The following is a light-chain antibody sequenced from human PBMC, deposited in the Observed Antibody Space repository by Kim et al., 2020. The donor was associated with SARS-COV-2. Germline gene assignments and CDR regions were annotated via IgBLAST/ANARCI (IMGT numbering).Light chain of an antibody. CDR2: GAS. Sequence: EIVMTQSPSTLSVSPVERVTLSCRASQSISTYLAWYQQAPGQAPRLLIYGASTRATGVPARFSASGSGTEFTPTISSLQSEDFARYYCQQYNDWPPGDTFGQGTKLEI. CDR3: QQYNDWPPGDT. V-gene: IGKV3-15*01. CDR1: QSISTY. J-gene: IGKJ2*01.